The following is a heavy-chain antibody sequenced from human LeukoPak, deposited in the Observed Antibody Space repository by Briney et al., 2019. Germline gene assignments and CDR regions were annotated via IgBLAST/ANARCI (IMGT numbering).Heavy chain of an antibody. Sequence: GASVKVSCKASGGTFSSYAISWVRQAPGQGLEWMGGIIPIFGTANYARKFQGRVTITADESTSTAYMELSSLRSEDTAVYYCARDRGIVVMDWFDPWGQGTLVTVSS. CDR1: GGTFSSYA. CDR2: IIPIFGTA. J-gene: IGHJ5*02. V-gene: IGHV1-69*13. CDR3: ARDRGIVVMDWFDP. D-gene: IGHD6-19*01.